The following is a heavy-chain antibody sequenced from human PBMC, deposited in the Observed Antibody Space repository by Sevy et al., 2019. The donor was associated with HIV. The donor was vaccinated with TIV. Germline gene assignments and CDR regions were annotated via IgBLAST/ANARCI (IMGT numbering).Heavy chain of an antibody. J-gene: IGHJ4*02. Sequence: SETLSLTCAVYGGSFSGYYWSWIRQPPGKGLEWIGEINHSGSTNYNPSLKSRVTISVDTSKNQFSLKLGSVTAADTAVYYCARRIQGDYSLGYFDYWGQGTLVTVSS. CDR1: GGSFSGYY. CDR2: INHSGST. V-gene: IGHV4-34*01. D-gene: IGHD4-17*01. CDR3: ARRIQGDYSLGYFDY.